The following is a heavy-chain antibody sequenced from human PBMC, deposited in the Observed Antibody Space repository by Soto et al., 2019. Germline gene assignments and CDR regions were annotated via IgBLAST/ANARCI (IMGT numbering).Heavy chain of an antibody. CDR2: ISHSGST. J-gene: IGHJ5*02. Sequence: QVHLHQWGAGLLKPSETLSLTCAVYGGSFGSYYWSWIRQPPGKGLEWIGEISHSGSTNYNPSLKSRVTISVDTSKNQFSLKLSAVTAADTAMYYCATSPGGRLLWFGELIPAFDPWGQGTLVTVSS. V-gene: IGHV4-34*01. CDR1: GGSFGSYY. CDR3: ATSPGGRLLWFGELIPAFDP. D-gene: IGHD3-10*01.